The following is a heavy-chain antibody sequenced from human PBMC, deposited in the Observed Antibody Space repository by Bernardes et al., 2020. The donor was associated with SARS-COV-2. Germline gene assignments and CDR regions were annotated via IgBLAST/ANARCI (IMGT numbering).Heavy chain of an antibody. CDR1: GGSISSYY. CDR3: AREGGAIAAAALDY. Sequence: SETLSLTCTVSGGSISSYYWSWIRQPPGKGLEWIGYIYYSGSTNYNPSLKSRVTISVDTSKNQFSLKLSSVTAADTAVYYCAREGGAIAAAALDYWGQGTLVTVSS. V-gene: IGHV4-59*01. D-gene: IGHD6-13*01. J-gene: IGHJ4*02. CDR2: IYYSGST.